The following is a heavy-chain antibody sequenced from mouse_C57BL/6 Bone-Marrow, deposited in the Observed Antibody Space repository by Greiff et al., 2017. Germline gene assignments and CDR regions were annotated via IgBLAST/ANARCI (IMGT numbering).Heavy chain of an antibody. V-gene: IGHV1-81*01. Sequence: VKLVESGAELARPGASVKLSCKASGYTFTSYGISWVKQRTGQGLEWIGEIYPRSGNTYYNEKLKGKATLTADKSSSTAYMELRSLTSEDSAVYFCGRVRVYYYGSSHDYWGQGTTLTVSS. J-gene: IGHJ2*01. CDR1: GYTFTSYG. CDR2: IYPRSGNT. D-gene: IGHD1-1*01. CDR3: GRVRVYYYGSSHDY.